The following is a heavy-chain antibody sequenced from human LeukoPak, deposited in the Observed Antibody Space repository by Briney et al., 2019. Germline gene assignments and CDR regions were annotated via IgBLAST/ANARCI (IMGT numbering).Heavy chain of an antibody. CDR2: ISSSSSTI. J-gene: IGHJ6*02. D-gene: IGHD3-10*01. CDR3: ARDVPYYYGSGYYGMDV. Sequence: GGSLRLSCAASGFTFSSYSMNWVRQAPGKGLEWVSYISSSSSTIYYADSVRGRFTISRDNAKNSLYLQMNSLRDGDTAVYYCARDVPYYYGSGYYGMDVWGQGTTVTVSS. CDR1: GFTFSSYS. V-gene: IGHV3-48*02.